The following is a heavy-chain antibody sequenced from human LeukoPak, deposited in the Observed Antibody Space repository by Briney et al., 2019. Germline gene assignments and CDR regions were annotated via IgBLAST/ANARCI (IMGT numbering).Heavy chain of an antibody. D-gene: IGHD3-22*01. CDR2: IYYSGNT. Sequence: SETLSLTCSVSGDSSSSSNYYWGWIRQPPGKGLEWIGSIYYSGNTYYSPSLMSRVTISVDTSKNQFSLILRSVTAADTAVYYCARAPHFFDTSGSRYYFDYWGQGALVTVSS. CDR3: ARAPHFFDTSGSRYYFDY. CDR1: GDSSSSSNYY. V-gene: IGHV4-39*07. J-gene: IGHJ4*02.